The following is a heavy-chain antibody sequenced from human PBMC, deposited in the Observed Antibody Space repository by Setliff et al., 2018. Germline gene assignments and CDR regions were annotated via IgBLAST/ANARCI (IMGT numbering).Heavy chain of an antibody. CDR2: ISAYNGNT. CDR1: GYTFNNYG. D-gene: IGHD1-1*01. Sequence: GSVKVSCKASGYTFNNYGISWVRQAPGQGLEWMGWISAYNGNTKYTQKFQDRVTMTTDTSTSTAYMELRGLRSDDTAVYYCARALWNDVYCAFDIWGQGTRVTVSS. V-gene: IGHV1-18*01. J-gene: IGHJ3*02. CDR3: ARALWNDVYCAFDI.